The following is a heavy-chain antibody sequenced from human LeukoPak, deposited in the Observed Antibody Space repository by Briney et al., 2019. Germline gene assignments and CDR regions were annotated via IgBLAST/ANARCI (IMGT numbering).Heavy chain of an antibody. CDR1: GFTFDDYG. D-gene: IGHD6-13*01. CDR2: ISWNSGSI. CDR3: AKAVGIAAAGNWFDP. Sequence: GRSLRLSCAASGFTFDDYGMHWVRQAPGKGLEWVAGISWNSGSIGYADSVKGRFTISRDNAKNSLYLQMNSLRAEDTALYCCAKAVGIAAAGNWFDPWGQGTLVTVSS. V-gene: IGHV3-9*01. J-gene: IGHJ5*02.